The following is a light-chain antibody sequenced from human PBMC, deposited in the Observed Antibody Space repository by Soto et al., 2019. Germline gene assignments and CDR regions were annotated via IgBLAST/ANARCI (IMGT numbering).Light chain of an antibody. CDR3: QHYNSYSEA. J-gene: IGKJ1*01. Sequence: EIVLTQSPGTLSLSPGERATLSCRTSQSFRSHYLAWYQQRPGQAPRLLIYDASRRATGIPARFSGSGSGTEFTLAISSLQPDDFATYYCQHYNSYSEAFGQGTKVDIK. V-gene: IGKV3-20*01. CDR2: DAS. CDR1: QSFRSHY.